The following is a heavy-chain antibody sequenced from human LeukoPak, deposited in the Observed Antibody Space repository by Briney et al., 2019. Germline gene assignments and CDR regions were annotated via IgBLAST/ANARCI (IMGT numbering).Heavy chain of an antibody. Sequence: SGTLSLTCAASGYSFSSCYYRGLIRPPRGKGQWWSSSSYSSGCIYYNPSVKSRVTISVDKSKNQFSLKLSSVTDADTAVYYCARHTCYYERSGLYYFVRWGRGTLVTDSS. V-gene: IGHV4-38-2*01. CDR2: SYSSGCI. CDR3: ARHTCYYERSGLYYFVR. CDR1: GYSFSSCYY. D-gene: IGHD3-22*01. J-gene: IGHJ4*02.